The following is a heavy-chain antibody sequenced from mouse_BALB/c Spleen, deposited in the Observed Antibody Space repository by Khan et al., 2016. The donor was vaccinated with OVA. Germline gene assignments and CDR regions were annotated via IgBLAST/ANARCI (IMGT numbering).Heavy chain of an antibody. CDR1: GYSFTGYY. D-gene: IGHD2-3*01. J-gene: IGHJ4*01. Sequence: LVKTGASVKISCKASGYSFTGYYIHWVKQSHGKSLEWIGFISCYNGATGYNQKFQGKATFTVDPSSSTAYMQFSSLTSEDSAVYYCARDGYYYAMDYWGQRTSVTVSS. CDR3: ARDGYYYAMDY. CDR2: ISCYNGAT. V-gene: IGHV1S34*01.